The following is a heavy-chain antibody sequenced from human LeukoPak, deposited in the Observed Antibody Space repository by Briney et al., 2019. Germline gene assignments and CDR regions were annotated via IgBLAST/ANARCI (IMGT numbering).Heavy chain of an antibody. CDR3: ASEIVTTNQFDY. D-gene: IGHD5-12*01. CDR1: GYTFTGYY. Sequence: APVKVSCKASGYTFTGYYMHWVRQAPGQGLGGMGWINPHSGGTNYAQKFQGRVTMTRDTSISTAYMELSRLRSDDTAVYYCASEIVTTNQFDYWGQGTLVTVSS. CDR2: INPHSGGT. J-gene: IGHJ4*02. V-gene: IGHV1-2*02.